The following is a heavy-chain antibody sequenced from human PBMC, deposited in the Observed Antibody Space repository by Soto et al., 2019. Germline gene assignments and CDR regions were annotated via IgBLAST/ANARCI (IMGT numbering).Heavy chain of an antibody. CDR2: IYYSGST. CDR1: GGSISSYY. V-gene: IGHV4-59*01. D-gene: IGHD3-22*01. Sequence: SETLSLTCTVSGGSISSYYWSWIRQPPGKGLEWIGYIYYSGSTNYNPSLKSRVTISVDTSKNQFSLKLSSVTAADTAVYYCARGATYYYDSSGYGDAFDIWGQGTMVTVSS. CDR3: ARGATYYYDSSGYGDAFDI. J-gene: IGHJ3*02.